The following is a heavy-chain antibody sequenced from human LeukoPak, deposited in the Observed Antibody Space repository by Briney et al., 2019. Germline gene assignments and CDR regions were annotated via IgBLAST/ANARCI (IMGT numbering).Heavy chain of an antibody. Sequence: SETLSLTCAVYGGSFSGYYWSWIRQPPGKGLEWIGEINHSGSTNYNPSLKSRVTISVDTSKNQFSLKLSSVTAEDTAVYYCARDYGKWEPHDYWGQGTLVTVSS. D-gene: IGHD1-26*01. CDR2: INHSGST. V-gene: IGHV4-34*01. J-gene: IGHJ4*02. CDR3: ARDYGKWEPHDY. CDR1: GGSFSGYY.